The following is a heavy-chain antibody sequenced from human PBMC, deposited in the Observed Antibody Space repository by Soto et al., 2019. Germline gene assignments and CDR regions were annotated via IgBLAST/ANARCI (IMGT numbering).Heavy chain of an antibody. CDR3: ARDSVDTAMVPPY. CDR2: IIPIFGTA. J-gene: IGHJ4*02. V-gene: IGHV1-69*13. Sequence: GASVKVSCKASGGTFSSYAISWVRQAPGQGLEWMGGIIPIFGTANYAQKFQGRVTITADESTSTAYMELSSLRSEDTAVYYCARDSVDTAMVPPYWGQGTLVTVSS. CDR1: GGTFSSYA. D-gene: IGHD5-18*01.